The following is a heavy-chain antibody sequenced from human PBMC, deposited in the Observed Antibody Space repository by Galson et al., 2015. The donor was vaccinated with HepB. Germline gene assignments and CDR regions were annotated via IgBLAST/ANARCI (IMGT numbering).Heavy chain of an antibody. J-gene: IGHJ3*02. D-gene: IGHD2-2*03. CDR3: AADPIGSHAFDI. V-gene: IGHV1-58*01. Sequence: SVKVSCKASGFTFTSSAVQWVRQARGQRLEWIGWIVVGSGNTNYAQKFQERVTITRDMSTSTAYMELSSLRSEDTAVYYCAADPIGSHAFDIWGQGTMVTVSP. CDR2: IVVGSGNT. CDR1: GFTFTSSA.